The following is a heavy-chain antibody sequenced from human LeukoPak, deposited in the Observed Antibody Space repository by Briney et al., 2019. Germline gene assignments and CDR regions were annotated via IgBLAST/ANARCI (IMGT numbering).Heavy chain of an antibody. D-gene: IGHD3-10*01. CDR2: ISSSGDYT. CDR3: VRGGGEWFGELLA. Sequence: GGSLRLSCAASGFTFRTYSMNWVRQAPGKGLEWVSSISSSGDYTYYADSLKGRFTISRDNAKNSLFLQMNRLRAEDTAIYYCVRGGGEWFGELLAWGQGTLVTVSS. V-gene: IGHV3-21*01. CDR1: GFTFRTYS. J-gene: IGHJ5*02.